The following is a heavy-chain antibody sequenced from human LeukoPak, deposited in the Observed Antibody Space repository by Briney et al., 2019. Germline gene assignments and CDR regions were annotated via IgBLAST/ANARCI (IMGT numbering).Heavy chain of an antibody. J-gene: IGHJ5*02. D-gene: IGHD4-11*01. CDR1: GFTFSDYY. CDR3: ARDLTVTTSWFDP. Sequence: GGSLRLSCAASGFTFSDYYMSWIRQAPGKGLEWVSCISSSGSTIYYADSVRGRFTISRDNAKNSLYLQMNSLRAEDTAVYYCARDLTVTTSWFDPWGQGTLVTVSS. V-gene: IGHV3-11*01. CDR2: ISSSGSTI.